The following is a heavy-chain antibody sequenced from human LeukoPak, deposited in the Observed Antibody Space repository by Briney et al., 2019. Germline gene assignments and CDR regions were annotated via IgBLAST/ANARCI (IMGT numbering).Heavy chain of an antibody. J-gene: IGHJ5*02. D-gene: IGHD2-8*01. CDR3: ARGAPLMVYGGFNWFDP. CDR2: INPNSGGT. Sequence: ASVKVSCKASGYTFTGYYMHWVRQAPRQGLEWMGWINPNSGGTNYAQKFQGRVTMTRDTSISTAYMELSRLRSDDTAVYYCARGAPLMVYGGFNWFDPWGQGTLVTVSS. V-gene: IGHV1-2*02. CDR1: GYTFTGYY.